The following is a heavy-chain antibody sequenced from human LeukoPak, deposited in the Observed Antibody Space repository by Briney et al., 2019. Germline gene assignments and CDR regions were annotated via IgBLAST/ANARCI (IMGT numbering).Heavy chain of an antibody. CDR3: ARVSLGIVK. Sequence: PSETLSLTCTVSGGSISISSGGYYWSWIRQHPGKGLEWIGYIYYSGSTYYNPSLESRVIISVDMSKNQFSLKLSSVTAADTAVYYCARVSLGIVKWGQGILVTVSS. V-gene: IGHV4-31*03. CDR1: GGSISISSGGYY. D-gene: IGHD2-21*01. J-gene: IGHJ4*02. CDR2: IYYSGST.